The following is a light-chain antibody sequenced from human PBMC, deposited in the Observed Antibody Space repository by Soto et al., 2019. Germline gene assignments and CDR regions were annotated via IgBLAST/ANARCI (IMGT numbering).Light chain of an antibody. J-gene: IGLJ2*01. CDR2: EVN. Sequence: QSVLTQPASVSGSPGQSITISCTGTSSDVGSYNLVSWYQQHPGKAPKLMIFEVNQRPSGVSNRFSGSKSGNTASLTISGLQAEDEADYYCCSYAGSSTLVFGGGTKVTVL. CDR1: SSDVGSYNL. V-gene: IGLV2-23*02. CDR3: CSYAGSSTLV.